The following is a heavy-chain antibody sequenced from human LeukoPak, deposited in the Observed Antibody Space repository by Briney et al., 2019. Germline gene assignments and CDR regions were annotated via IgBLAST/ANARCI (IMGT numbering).Heavy chain of an antibody. CDR3: AGDIGGIVGAPLDY. CDR1: GYTFTSYD. CDR2: INPNSGGT. Sequence: ASVKVSCKASGYTFTSYDINWVRQATGQGLEWTGWINPNSGGTNYAQKFQGRVTMTRDTSISTAYMELSRLRSDDTAVYYCAGDIGGIVGAPLDYWGQGTLVTVSS. D-gene: IGHD1-26*01. V-gene: IGHV1-2*02. J-gene: IGHJ4*02.